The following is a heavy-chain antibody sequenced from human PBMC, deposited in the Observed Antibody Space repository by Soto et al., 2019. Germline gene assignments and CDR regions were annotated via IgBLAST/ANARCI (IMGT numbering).Heavy chain of an antibody. J-gene: IGHJ4*02. CDR3: ARLLDFSSGYSLYGHYFDY. CDR2: IYYSGST. V-gene: IGHV4-59*08. CDR1: GGSISSYY. Sequence: SETLSLTCTVSGGSISSYYWSWIRQPPGKGLEWIGYIYYSGSTNYNPSLKSRVTISVDTSKNQFSLKLSSVTAADTAVYYCARLLDFSSGYSLYGHYFDYWGQGTLVTVSS. D-gene: IGHD3-3*01.